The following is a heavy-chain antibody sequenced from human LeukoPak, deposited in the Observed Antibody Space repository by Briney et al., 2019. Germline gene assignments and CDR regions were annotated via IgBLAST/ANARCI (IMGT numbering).Heavy chain of an antibody. CDR2: INPSGGST. CDR1: GYTFTSYY. CDR3: ARDPTMVRGVSWFDP. D-gene: IGHD3-10*01. J-gene: IGHJ5*02. Sequence: ASVKVSCKASGYTFTSYYMHWVRQAPGQGLEWMGIINPSGGSTSYAQKFQGRVTVTRDTSTSTVYMELSSLRSEDTAVYYCARDPTMVRGVSWFDPWGQGTLVTVSS. V-gene: IGHV1-46*03.